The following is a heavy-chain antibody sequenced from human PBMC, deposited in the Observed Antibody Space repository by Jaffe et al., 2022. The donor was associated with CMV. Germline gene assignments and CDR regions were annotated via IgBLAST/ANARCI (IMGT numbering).Heavy chain of an antibody. CDR1: GYTFTTYW. V-gene: IGHV5-51*01. J-gene: IGHJ4*02. CDR3: ARQDGSFDY. Sequence: EVQLVQSGAEVKKPGESLKISCKASGYTFTTYWIGWVRQMPGKGLEWMGIIYPADSDTKYSPSFQGQVTISADKSINTAYLHWSGLKASDTAIYYCARQDGSFDYWGQGTLVTVSS. CDR2: IYPADSDT. D-gene: IGHD5-12*01.